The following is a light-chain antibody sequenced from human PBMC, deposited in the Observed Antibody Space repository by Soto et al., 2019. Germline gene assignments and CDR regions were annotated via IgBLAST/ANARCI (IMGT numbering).Light chain of an antibody. CDR3: QTWGTGIWV. Sequence: QLVLTQSPSASASLGASVKLTCTVSSGHSNYAIAWHQLHPEKGPRYLMKLNSDGSHTKGDGIPDRFSGASSGAERYLTISSLQSEDEADYYCQTWGTGIWVFGGGTKLTVL. CDR2: LNSDGSH. CDR1: SGHSNYA. J-gene: IGLJ3*02. V-gene: IGLV4-69*01.